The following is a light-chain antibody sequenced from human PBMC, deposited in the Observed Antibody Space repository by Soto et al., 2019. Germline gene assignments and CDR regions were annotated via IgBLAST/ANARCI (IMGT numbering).Light chain of an antibody. V-gene: IGKV3D-20*01. CDR1: QSVSNSY. Sequence: EIVLTQSPATLSLSPGERATLSCGASQSVSNSYLAWYQQKPGLAPRLLIYDASSTATGIPDRFSGSGSGREFTLTISRLEPEDFAVYYWQQYGSSPWTFGHGTKLEIK. J-gene: IGKJ2*01. CDR2: DAS. CDR3: QQYGSSPWT.